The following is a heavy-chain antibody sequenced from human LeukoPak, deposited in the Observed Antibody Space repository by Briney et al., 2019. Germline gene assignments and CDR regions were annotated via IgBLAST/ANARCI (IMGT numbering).Heavy chain of an antibody. CDR1: GGSISGYY. CDR2: ILYGGAT. D-gene: IGHD4-17*01. CDR3: ARHTAGRAYGDFDS. J-gene: IGHJ4*02. Sequence: SETLSLTCTVSGGSISGYYWSWIRQPPGKGLEWIAYILYGGATVYNPSLNSRGTISVDTSKYQLSLKLNSVTAADTAIYYCARHTAGRAYGDFDSWGQGTLVTVSS. V-gene: IGHV4-59*08.